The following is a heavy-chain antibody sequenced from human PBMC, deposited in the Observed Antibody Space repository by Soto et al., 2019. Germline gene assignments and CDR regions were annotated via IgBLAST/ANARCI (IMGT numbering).Heavy chain of an antibody. Sequence: QITLKESGPTLAKPTQTLTLTCTFSGFSLTTDRVGVGWIRQPPGEALEWLAVIYWDDSKTYRPSLESRLTITKDTSKTQVALTMTNMDSLDTGTYYCAHAYGGRSLYWGQGTLVTVSS. J-gene: IGHJ4*02. D-gene: IGHD1-26*01. CDR3: AHAYGGRSLY. V-gene: IGHV2-5*02. CDR2: IYWDDSK. CDR1: GFSLTTDRVG.